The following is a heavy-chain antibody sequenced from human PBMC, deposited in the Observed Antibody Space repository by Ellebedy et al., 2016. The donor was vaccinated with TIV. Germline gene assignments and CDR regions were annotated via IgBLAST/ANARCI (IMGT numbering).Heavy chain of an antibody. Sequence: PGGSLRLSCAASGLTFSSHAMSWVRQAPGKGLEWVSSIPESGGNTYYADSVKGRFTISSDNSKDTLFLQMNSLRAEDTAIYFCARDPVGVGPAFDVWGQGTMVTVSS. CDR1: GLTFSSHA. J-gene: IGHJ3*01. D-gene: IGHD4-23*01. V-gene: IGHV3-23*01. CDR3: ARDPVGVGPAFDV. CDR2: IPESGGNT.